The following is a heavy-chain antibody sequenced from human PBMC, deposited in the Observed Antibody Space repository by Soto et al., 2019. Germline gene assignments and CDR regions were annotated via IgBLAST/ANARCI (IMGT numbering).Heavy chain of an antibody. Sequence: GGSLRLSCVTSGFTFSSYDMHWVRQPTGKSLEWVSAIDTTGGTYYPDSVKGRFIISRENGKNSIYLQINSLTVGDTAVYFCVRGYCAGGACYGAFDIWGQGTVVTVSS. CDR1: GFTFSSYD. D-gene: IGHD2-8*02. CDR3: VRGYCAGGACYGAFDI. CDR2: IDTTGGT. V-gene: IGHV3-13*01. J-gene: IGHJ3*02.